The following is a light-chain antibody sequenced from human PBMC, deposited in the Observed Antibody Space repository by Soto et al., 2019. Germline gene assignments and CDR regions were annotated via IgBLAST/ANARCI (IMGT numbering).Light chain of an antibody. CDR2: GAS. J-gene: IGKJ2*01. CDR3: QQYNNCPPYT. Sequence: EIVMTQSPATLSVSPGERATLSCRASQSVSSNLAWYQQKPGQAPRLLIYGASTRATGIPARFSCSGSGTEFTLTISSLQSEDFAVYYCQQYNNCPPYTFGQGTKLEIK. V-gene: IGKV3-15*01. CDR1: QSVSSN.